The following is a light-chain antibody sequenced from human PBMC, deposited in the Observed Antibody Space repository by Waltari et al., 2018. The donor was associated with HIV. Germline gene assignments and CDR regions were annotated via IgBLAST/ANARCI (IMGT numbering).Light chain of an antibody. V-gene: IGLV1-40*01. J-gene: IGLJ2*01. CDR1: RSNIGAGHS. Sequence: QSALTQPPSVSGAPGQRVTISCTATRSNIGAGHSVHWHQHLPGTAPKLFVYSYINRPSGVPDRFSGSKSGTSASLVITGLQAEDEADYYCQSYDSSLRASVFGGGTKLTVL. CDR2: SYI. CDR3: QSYDSSLRASV.